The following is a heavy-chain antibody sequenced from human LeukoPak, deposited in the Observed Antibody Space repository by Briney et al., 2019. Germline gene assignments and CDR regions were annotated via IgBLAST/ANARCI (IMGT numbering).Heavy chain of an antibody. CDR3: ERRRRGDYGRGYFDY. CDR1: GGSISSGSYY. V-gene: IGHV4-61*02. Sequence: SETLSLTCTVSGGSISSGSYYWSWIRQPAGKGREWIMRIYASGSTNYNPSLKGRVTISIDTSKNQFSLKLRCVTAADTAVYYCERRRRGDYGRGYFDYWGQGTLVTVSS. J-gene: IGHJ4*02. CDR2: IYASGST. D-gene: IGHD4-17*01.